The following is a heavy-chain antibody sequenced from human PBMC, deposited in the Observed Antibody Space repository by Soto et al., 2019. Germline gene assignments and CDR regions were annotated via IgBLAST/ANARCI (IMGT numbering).Heavy chain of an antibody. V-gene: IGHV4-4*02. CDR3: ARVFKYQLLIYYYYYMDV. J-gene: IGHJ6*03. Sequence: SETLSLTCAVSSGSISSSNWWSWVRQPPGKGLEWIGEIYHSGSTNYNPSLKSRVTISVDKSKNQFSLKLSSVTAADTAVYYCARVFKYQLLIYYYYYMDVWGKGTTVTVSS. CDR1: SGSISSSNW. CDR2: IYHSGST. D-gene: IGHD2-2*01.